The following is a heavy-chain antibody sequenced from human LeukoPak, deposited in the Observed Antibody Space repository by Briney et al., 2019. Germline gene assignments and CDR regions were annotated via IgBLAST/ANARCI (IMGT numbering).Heavy chain of an antibody. CDR1: GFTFSSYS. J-gene: IGHJ4*02. Sequence: GGSLRLSCAASGFTFSSYSMNWVRQAPGKGLEWVSCISSSSSYIYYADSVKGRFTISRDNAKNSLYLQMNSLRVEDTAVYYCASPGSIGSGSTPYFDYWGQGTLVTVSS. CDR2: ISSSSSYI. CDR3: ASPGSIGSGSTPYFDY. D-gene: IGHD3-10*01. V-gene: IGHV3-21*01.